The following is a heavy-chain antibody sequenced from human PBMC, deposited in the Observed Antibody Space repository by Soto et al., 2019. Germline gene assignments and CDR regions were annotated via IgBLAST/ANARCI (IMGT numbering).Heavy chain of an antibody. D-gene: IGHD3-22*01. CDR1: GFTFSSYA. V-gene: IGHV3-23*01. Sequence: EVQLLESGGGLVQPGGSLRLSCAASGFTFSSYAMSWVRQAPGKGLEWVSAISGSGGSTYYADSVKGRFTISRDNSKNTLYLQMNSLRAEDTAVYYCAKDVIAYYDRSGYYDAFDIWGQGTMVTVSS. J-gene: IGHJ3*02. CDR3: AKDVIAYYDRSGYYDAFDI. CDR2: ISGSGGST.